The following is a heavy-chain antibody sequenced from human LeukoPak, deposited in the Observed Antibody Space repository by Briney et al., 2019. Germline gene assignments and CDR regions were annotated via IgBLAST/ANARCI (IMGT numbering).Heavy chain of an antibody. V-gene: IGHV4-59*08. D-gene: IGHD1-7*01. CDR3: ARPITGTTKSFDP. Sequence: SETLSFTCTVSGGSISSYYWSWLRQPPGKGLEWIGYIYYSGSTNYNPSLKSRVTISVDTSKNQFSLKLSSVTAADTAVYYCARPITGTTKSFDPWGQGTLVTVSS. CDR1: GGSISSYY. J-gene: IGHJ5*02. CDR2: IYYSGST.